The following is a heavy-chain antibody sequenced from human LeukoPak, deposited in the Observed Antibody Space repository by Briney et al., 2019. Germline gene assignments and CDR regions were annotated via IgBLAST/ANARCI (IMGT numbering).Heavy chain of an antibody. D-gene: IGHD3-22*01. J-gene: IGHJ5*02. CDR2: INPNSGGT. CDR1: RYTFTGYY. CDR3: ARPTYYYDSSGYLTDLNWFDP. V-gene: IGHV1-2*02. Sequence: GASVKVSCKASRYTFTGYYMHWVRQAPGQGLEWMGWINPNSGGTNYAQKFQGRVTMTRDTSISTAYMELSRLRPDDTAVYYCARPTYYYDSSGYLTDLNWFDPWGQGTLVTVSS.